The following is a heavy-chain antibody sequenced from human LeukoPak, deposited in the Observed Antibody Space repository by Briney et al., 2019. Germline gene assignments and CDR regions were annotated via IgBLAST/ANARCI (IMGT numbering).Heavy chain of an antibody. Sequence: GGSLRLSCTDSGFTFDDYAMHWARQAPGKGLEWVSGISWNSGYVVYADSVKGRFTISRDNAKNSLYLQMNSLRAEDMALYFCARGIAMTGPFDYWGQGTLVTVSS. CDR2: ISWNSGYV. D-gene: IGHD6-19*01. J-gene: IGHJ4*02. V-gene: IGHV3-9*03. CDR3: ARGIAMTGPFDY. CDR1: GFTFDDYA.